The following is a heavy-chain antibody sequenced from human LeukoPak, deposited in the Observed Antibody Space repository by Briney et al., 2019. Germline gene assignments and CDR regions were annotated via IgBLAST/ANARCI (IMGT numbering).Heavy chain of an antibody. D-gene: IGHD2-2*01. Sequence: ASVKVSCKASGGTFSSYAISWVRQAPGQGLEWMGGIIPIFGTANYAQKFQGRVTITADESTSTAYMELSSLRSEDTAVYYCASRTRLTSFDYWGQGTLVTVSS. J-gene: IGHJ4*02. V-gene: IGHV1-69*13. CDR1: GGTFSSYA. CDR2: IIPIFGTA. CDR3: ASRTRLTSFDY.